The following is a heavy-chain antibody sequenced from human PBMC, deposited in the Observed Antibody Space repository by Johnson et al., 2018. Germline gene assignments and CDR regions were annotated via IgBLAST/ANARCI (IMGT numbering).Heavy chain of an antibody. CDR3: ARGSTVTMYYYYYMDV. D-gene: IGHD4-11*01. V-gene: IGHV4-59*01. Sequence: QVQLQESGPGLVKPSETLSLTCTVSGGSISSYFWSWIRQPPGKGLEWIGYIYYSGSTNYNPSLKSRVTISVDTSKNQFSLKLSPVTAADTAVYYCARGSTVTMYYYYYMDVWGKGTTVTVSS. CDR1: GGSISSYF. J-gene: IGHJ6*03. CDR2: IYYSGST.